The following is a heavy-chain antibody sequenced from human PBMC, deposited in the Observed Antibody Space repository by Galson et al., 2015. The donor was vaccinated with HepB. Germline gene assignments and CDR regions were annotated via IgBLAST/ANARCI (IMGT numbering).Heavy chain of an antibody. J-gene: IGHJ4*02. CDR1: GLTLNDAW. CDR3: AVGSGRSDFDY. V-gene: IGHV3-15*01. D-gene: IGHD6-25*01. CDR2: IKSKTDGGTR. Sequence: SLRLSCAVSGLTLNDAWMSWVRQAPGKGLEWVGRIKSKTDGGTRDFAAPVKGRLALSRDDSKNMLYLQMNSLKSEDTAVYYCAVGSGRSDFDYWGQGTLVTVSS.